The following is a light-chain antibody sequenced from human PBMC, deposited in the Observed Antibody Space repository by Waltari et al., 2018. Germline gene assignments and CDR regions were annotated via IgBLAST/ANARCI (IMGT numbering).Light chain of an antibody. CDR2: WAS. J-gene: IGKJ5*01. CDR3: QQYYSTPIT. V-gene: IGKV4-1*01. Sequence: DIVMTQSPDSLAVSLAERATITCKSSQSFLYSSNNKNNLAWYHQKPGQPPKLLIYWASTRESGVPDRFSGSGSGTDFTLTISSLQAEDVAVYYCQQYYSTPITFGQGTRLEIK. CDR1: QSFLYSSNNKNN.